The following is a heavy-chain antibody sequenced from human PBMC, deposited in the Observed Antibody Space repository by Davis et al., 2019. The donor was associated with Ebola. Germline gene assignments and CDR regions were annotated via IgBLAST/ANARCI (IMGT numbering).Heavy chain of an antibody. J-gene: IGHJ2*01. CDR1: RYTFVGYY. CDR2: ISAYNGNT. V-gene: IGHV1-18*04. CDR3: ARGHGSGWFNWYFDL. Sequence: AASVKVSCKASRYTFVGYYMNWVRQAPGQGLEWMGWISAYNGNTNYAQKLQGRVTMTTDTSTSTAYMELRSLRSDDTAVYYCARGHGSGWFNWYFDLWGRGTLVTVSS. D-gene: IGHD6-19*01.